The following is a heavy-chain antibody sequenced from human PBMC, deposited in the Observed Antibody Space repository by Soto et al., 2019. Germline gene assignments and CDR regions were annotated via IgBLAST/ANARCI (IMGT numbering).Heavy chain of an antibody. J-gene: IGHJ4*02. CDR3: ARERVAAAGGGIDY. Sequence: SETLSLTCTVSGGSISSYYWSWIRQPPGKGLEWIGYIYYSGSTNYNPSLKSRVTISVDTSKNQFSLKLSSVTAADTAVYYWARERVAAAGGGIDYWGQGTLVTVSS. CDR1: GGSISSYY. D-gene: IGHD6-13*01. CDR2: IYYSGST. V-gene: IGHV4-59*01.